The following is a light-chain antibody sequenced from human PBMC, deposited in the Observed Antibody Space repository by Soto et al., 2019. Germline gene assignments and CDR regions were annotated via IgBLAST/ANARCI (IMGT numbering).Light chain of an antibody. J-gene: IGLJ1*01. CDR2: DVS. Sequence: QSALTQPASVSGSPGQSITISCTGTSSDVGGYNYVSLYQQHPGKAPKLMIYDVSNRPSGVSNRFSGSKSGNTASLTISGLQAEDEADYYYSSYTSSSTPFVFGTGTKLTVL. CDR1: SSDVGGYNY. V-gene: IGLV2-14*01. CDR3: SSYTSSSTPFV.